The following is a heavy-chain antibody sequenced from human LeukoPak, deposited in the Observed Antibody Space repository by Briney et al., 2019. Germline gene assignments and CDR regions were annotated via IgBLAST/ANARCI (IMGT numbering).Heavy chain of an antibody. D-gene: IGHD6-19*01. Sequence: GASVKVSCKASGGTFSNYAIGWVRQAPGQGLEWMGGIIPIFGPANYAQKFQGRVTIAADESTSTAYMELSSLRSEDTAVYYCARAGEVYNSGSYLEYWGQGTLVTVSS. CDR2: IIPIFGPA. V-gene: IGHV1-69*13. CDR1: GGTFSNYA. CDR3: ARAGEVYNSGSYLEY. J-gene: IGHJ4*02.